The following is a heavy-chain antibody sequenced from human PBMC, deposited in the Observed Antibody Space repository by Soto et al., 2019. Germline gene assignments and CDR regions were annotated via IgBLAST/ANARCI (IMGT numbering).Heavy chain of an antibody. CDR3: TTHGYKVSSGQPTDS. CDR1: GYTFTTYW. Sequence: GESLKISCKTSGYTFTTYWIGWMPQIPWKGLEWMGHIYPGDSETRYNPSFHGQVTMSVDESITAAYLHWSSLRASDTAIYYCTTHGYKVSSGQPTDSWGQGTLVTVSS. CDR2: IYPGDSET. J-gene: IGHJ5*01. V-gene: IGHV5-51*01. D-gene: IGHD3-22*01.